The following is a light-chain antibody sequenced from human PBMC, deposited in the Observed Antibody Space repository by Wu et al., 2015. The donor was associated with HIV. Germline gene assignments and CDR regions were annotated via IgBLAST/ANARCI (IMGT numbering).Light chain of an antibody. CDR2: TAT. Sequence: IQLTQSPSSLSASLGDKVTITCRASQGISSYLAWYQQKPGEAPKLLIYTATTLQSGVSSRFSGSGSGTDFALTISNLQPEDFATYFCQHLNKFPITFGGGTKLEIK. CDR3: QHLNKFPIT. CDR1: QGISSY. J-gene: IGKJ4*01. V-gene: IGKV1-9*01.